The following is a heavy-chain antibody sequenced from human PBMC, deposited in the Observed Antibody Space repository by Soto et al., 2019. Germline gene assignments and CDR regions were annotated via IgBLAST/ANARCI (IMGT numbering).Heavy chain of an antibody. CDR3: GKTNGMVVTSIPSVLYY. CDR2: ISYDGSNK. V-gene: IGHV3-30*18. J-gene: IGHJ4*02. D-gene: IGHD2-21*02. Sequence: QVQLVESGGGVVQPGRSLRLSCATSGFTFSTYGMHWVRQAPGKGLEWVALISYDGSNKYYADSVKGRFTVSRDNSKNTPYLQMNSLRVEETALYFCGKTNGMVVTSIPSVLYYWGQGALVTVSS. CDR1: GFTFSTYG.